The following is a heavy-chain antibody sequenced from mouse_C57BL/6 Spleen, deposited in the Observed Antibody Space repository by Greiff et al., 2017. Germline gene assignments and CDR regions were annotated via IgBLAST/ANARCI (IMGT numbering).Heavy chain of an antibody. Sequence: QVQLQQSGAELMKPGASVKLSCKATGYTFTGYWIEWVKQRPGHGLEWLGEIFPGSGSTNYNEQFKGKATFTADTAANTAYMQLRSLTTEDSAIYYCARFYYGNYGYFDYWGQGTTLTVSS. V-gene: IGHV1-9*01. D-gene: IGHD2-1*01. CDR2: IFPGSGST. CDR1: GYTFTGYW. CDR3: ARFYYGNYGYFDY. J-gene: IGHJ2*01.